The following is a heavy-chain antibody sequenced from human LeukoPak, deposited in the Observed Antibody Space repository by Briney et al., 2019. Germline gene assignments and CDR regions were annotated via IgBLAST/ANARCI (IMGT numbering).Heavy chain of an antibody. CDR2: IYHTGST. V-gene: IGHV4-59*01. J-gene: IGHJ4*02. CDR1: GGPINGYY. CDR3: ASSAYYKYYFDS. Sequence: SETLSLTCTVSGGPINGYYWSWIRQPPGKGLEWIGYIYHTGSTNYNPSLKSRVTISVDTSKKHVSLKLTSVTAADTAVYYCASSAYYKYYFDSWGQGTLVTVSS. D-gene: IGHD3-3*01.